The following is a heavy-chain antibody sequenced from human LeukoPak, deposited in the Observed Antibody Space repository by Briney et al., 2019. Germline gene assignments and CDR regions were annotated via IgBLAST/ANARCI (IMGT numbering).Heavy chain of an antibody. CDR3: ARALGEMAKRKPFDY. V-gene: IGHV3-21*01. D-gene: IGHD5-24*01. CDR2: ISSSSSYI. J-gene: IGHJ4*02. Sequence: GGSLRLSCAASGFTFSSYSMNWVRQAPGKGLEWVSSISSSSSYIYYADSVKGRFTISRDNAKNSLYLQMNSLRAEDTAVYYCARALGEMAKRKPFDYWGQGTLVTVSS. CDR1: GFTFSSYS.